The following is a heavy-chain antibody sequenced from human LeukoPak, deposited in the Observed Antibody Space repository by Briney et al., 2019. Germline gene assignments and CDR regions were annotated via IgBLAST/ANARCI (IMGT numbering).Heavy chain of an antibody. CDR3: ALKGYCTRTSCYERGDDWFDP. D-gene: IGHD2-2*01. J-gene: IGHJ5*02. Sequence: SETLSLTCTVSGGSISSSTYYWGWIRQPPGKGLEWIGSFYYSGSTYHNPSLTSRVTISVDTSKNQFSLKLSSVTAADTAVYCCALKGYCTRTSCYERGDDWFDPWGQGTLVTVSS. CDR1: GGSISSSTYY. V-gene: IGHV4-39*01. CDR2: FYYSGST.